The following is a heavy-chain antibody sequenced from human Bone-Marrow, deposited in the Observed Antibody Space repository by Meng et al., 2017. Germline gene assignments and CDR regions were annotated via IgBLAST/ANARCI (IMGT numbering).Heavy chain of an antibody. J-gene: IGHJ4*02. V-gene: IGHV3-7*01. Sequence: GGSLRLSCAASGFTFRDYWMSWVRQAPGTGLEWVANIKQDGSEKYYVDSVKGRFTISRDNAKNSLFLQMNSLRAEDTAVYYCASHDYGDYASFDYWGQGTLVTVSS. CDR2: IKQDGSEK. D-gene: IGHD4-17*01. CDR3: ASHDYGDYASFDY. CDR1: GFTFRDYW.